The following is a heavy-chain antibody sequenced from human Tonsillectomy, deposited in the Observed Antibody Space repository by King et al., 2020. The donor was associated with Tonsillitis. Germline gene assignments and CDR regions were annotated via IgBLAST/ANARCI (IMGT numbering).Heavy chain of an antibody. CDR2: ISAYSGNT. J-gene: IGHJ4*02. CDR1: GYTFSSYA. D-gene: IGHD1-26*01. V-gene: IGHV1-18*01. Sequence: VQLVESGAEVKKPGASVTVSCKASGYTFSSYAISWVRRAPGQGLEWMGWISAYSGNTNYAQKFQDRVTMTTDTSTSTAYMDLRSLRSDDTAVYYCASSVGGSYSMAWGQGTLVTVSS. CDR3: ASSVGGSYSMA.